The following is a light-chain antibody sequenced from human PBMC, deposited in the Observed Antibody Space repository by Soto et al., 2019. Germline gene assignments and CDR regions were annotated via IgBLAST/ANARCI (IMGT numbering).Light chain of an antibody. Sequence: EIVLTQSPGTLSLSPGERATRSCRASQSVNNYLAWYQQKPGQAPRLLIYDASNRATGIPARFSGSGSGTDFTLTISSLQPDDFATYYCQQYNSYPWTFGQGTKVDIK. J-gene: IGKJ1*01. V-gene: IGKV3-11*01. CDR2: DAS. CDR3: QQYNSYPWT. CDR1: QSVNNY.